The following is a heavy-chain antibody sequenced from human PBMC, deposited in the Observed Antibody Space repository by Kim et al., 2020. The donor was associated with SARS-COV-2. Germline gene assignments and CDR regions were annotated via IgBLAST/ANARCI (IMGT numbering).Heavy chain of an antibody. CDR2: GYYNGDT. J-gene: IGHJ5*01. V-gene: IGHV4-39*01. CDR3: ARQTYDSGSYLPTFDS. Sequence: SETLSLTCTVSGASLITSNYYWGWIRQPPGKGLEWIGSGYYNGDTYSNPSLKSRVTISVDTSKKIFSLRLTSVTASDTSVFYCARQTYDSGSYLPTFDSWGPEPWSLCPQ. D-gene: IGHD3-10*01. CDR1: GASLITSNYY.